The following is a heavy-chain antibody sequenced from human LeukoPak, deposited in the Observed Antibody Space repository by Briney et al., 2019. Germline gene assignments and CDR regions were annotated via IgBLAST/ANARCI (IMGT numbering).Heavy chain of an antibody. Sequence: GASVKVSCKASGYTFTGYYMHWVRQAPGQGLEWMGWINPNSGGTNYAQKFQGWVTMTRDTSISTAYMELSSLRSEDTAVYYCARALRYSGYDGDKALFDYWGQGTLVTVSS. D-gene: IGHD5-12*01. V-gene: IGHV1-2*04. CDR2: INPNSGGT. CDR3: ARALRYSGYDGDKALFDY. J-gene: IGHJ4*02. CDR1: GYTFTGYY.